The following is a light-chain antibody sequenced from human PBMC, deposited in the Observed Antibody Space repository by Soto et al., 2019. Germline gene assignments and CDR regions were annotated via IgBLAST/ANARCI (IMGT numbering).Light chain of an antibody. V-gene: IGKV1-39*01. CDR1: QSISSY. Sequence: DIQMTQWPSSLSASVGDRVTITCRASQSISSYLNWYQQKPRKDPKLLIYAASSLQSAVTSRFSGSGSGTDFTLTISSMQPEDFATYYCQQSYSTLWTFGQGTKVDIK. CDR2: AAS. CDR3: QQSYSTLWT. J-gene: IGKJ1*01.